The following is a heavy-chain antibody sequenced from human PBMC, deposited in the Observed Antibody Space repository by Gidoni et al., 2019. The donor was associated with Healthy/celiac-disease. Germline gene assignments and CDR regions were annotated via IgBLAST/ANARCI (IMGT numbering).Heavy chain of an antibody. V-gene: IGHV4-34*01. CDR2: INHSGST. CDR1: GGSFRRSY. D-gene: IGHD1-7*01. Sequence: QVQLQQWGAGLLKPSETLSLTCAVYGGSFRRSYWNWIRQPPGKGLEWIGEINHSGSTNYNPSLKSRVTISVDTSKNQFSLKLSSVTAADTAVYYCARGPRLEGTGTTSPVDSWSQGTLVTVSS. CDR3: ARGPRLEGTGTTSPVDS. J-gene: IGHJ4*02.